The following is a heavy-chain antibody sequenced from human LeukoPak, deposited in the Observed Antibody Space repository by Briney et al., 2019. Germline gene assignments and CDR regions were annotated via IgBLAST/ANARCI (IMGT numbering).Heavy chain of an antibody. D-gene: IGHD3-22*01. J-gene: IGHJ4*02. CDR2: ILYDGSSK. Sequence: PGGSLRLSCAASVYTICTFAMNWVRQAPGKGLEWVAFILYDGSSKSYADSVKGRFTISRDNSKNTLYLQMNSLSAEDTAVYYCAKVSLYDNSGYDDYWGQGTLVTVSS. V-gene: IGHV3-30*02. CDR3: AKVSLYDNSGYDDY. CDR1: VYTICTFA.